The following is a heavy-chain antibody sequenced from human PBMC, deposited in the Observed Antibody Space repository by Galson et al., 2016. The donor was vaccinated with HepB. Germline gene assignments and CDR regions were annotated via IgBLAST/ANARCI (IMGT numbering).Heavy chain of an antibody. D-gene: IGHD5-12*01. CDR1: GVTMSDYW. J-gene: IGHJ4*02. CDR2: IETSDSTT. V-gene: IGHV3-23*01. Sequence: SLRLSCAVSGVTMSDYWMNWVRQAPGKGLEWVSSIETSDSTTSYADSDGRFTMSRDNSKNTPYLQMYRLRAKDTAVYYCAKGRAAGYSGCEWNFDYWGQGSLVTVSS. CDR3: AKGRAAGYSGCEWNFDY.